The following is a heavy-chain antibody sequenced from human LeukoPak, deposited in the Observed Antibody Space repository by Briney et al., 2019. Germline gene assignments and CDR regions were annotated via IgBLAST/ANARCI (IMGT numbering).Heavy chain of an antibody. CDR2: IGGSGGST. D-gene: IGHD5-12*01. CDR3: AKATVATLRGGYYFDY. J-gene: IGHJ4*02. CDR1: GFTFSSYA. V-gene: IGHV3-23*01. Sequence: GGSLRLSCAASGFTFSSYAMSWVRQAPGKGLEWVSAIGGSGGSTYYADSVKGRFTISRDNSKNTLYLQMNSLRAEDTAVYYCAKATVATLRGGYYFDYRGQGTLVTVSS.